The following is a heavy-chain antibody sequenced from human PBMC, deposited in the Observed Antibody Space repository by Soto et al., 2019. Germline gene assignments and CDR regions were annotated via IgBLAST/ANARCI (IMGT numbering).Heavy chain of an antibody. Sequence: QITLKESGPTLVKPTQTLTLTCTFSGFSLSTSGVGVGWIRQPPGKALEWLALIYWDDDKRYSPSLKSRLTITKDTSKNQVVLTMTIMDPVDTATYYCAHSLYDYVWGTNWFDPWGQGTLVTVSS. D-gene: IGHD3-16*01. V-gene: IGHV2-5*02. CDR1: GFSLSTSGVG. J-gene: IGHJ5*02. CDR2: IYWDDDK. CDR3: AHSLYDYVWGTNWFDP.